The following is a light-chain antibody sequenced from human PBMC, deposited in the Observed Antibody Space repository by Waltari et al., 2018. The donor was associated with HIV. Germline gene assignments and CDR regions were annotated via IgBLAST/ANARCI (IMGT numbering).Light chain of an antibody. Sequence: QPVLTQPPSASASLGASVTLTCTLSHGYSHYNVHWSPQTPGKGPRCGMRVGTGGIVGSKGDGIPDRFSVLGSGLNRYLTIKNIQEEDESDYHCGADLGSGSNFVYVFGTGTKVTVL. CDR3: GADLGSGSNFVYV. CDR2: VGTGGIVG. V-gene: IGLV9-49*01. J-gene: IGLJ1*01. CDR1: HGYSHYN.